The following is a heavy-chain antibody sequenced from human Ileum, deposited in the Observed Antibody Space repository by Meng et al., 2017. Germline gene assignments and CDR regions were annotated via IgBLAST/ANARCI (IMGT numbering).Heavy chain of an antibody. CDR1: GGAFSSSA. V-gene: IGHV1-69*06. D-gene: IGHD2-15*01. J-gene: IGHJ5*02. CDR2: IIPILNAS. Sequence: QVQVVQSGAEVKYPGSSVTVSCKASGGAFSSSAIGWLRQPPGRGPEWMGGIIPILNASTYAQNFKGRVTLSADMATTTVYMELSSLTSDDTAVYFCARDCSGGGCFDPWGQGTLVTVSS. CDR3: ARDCSGGGCFDP.